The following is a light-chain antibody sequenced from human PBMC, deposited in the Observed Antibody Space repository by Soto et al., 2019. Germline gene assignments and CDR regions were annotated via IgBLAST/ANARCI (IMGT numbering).Light chain of an antibody. V-gene: IGKV1-39*01. Sequence: IQMTQSPSSLSASVGDRVTISCRTSQGINNYLNWYQQKPGEAPRLLIYSVSTLQSGVPSRFSGSGSRTKFTFIISSQQPEVYATYYCQESYSVRTFGHGTKVDIK. CDR1: QGINNY. CDR2: SVS. CDR3: QESYSVRT. J-gene: IGKJ1*01.